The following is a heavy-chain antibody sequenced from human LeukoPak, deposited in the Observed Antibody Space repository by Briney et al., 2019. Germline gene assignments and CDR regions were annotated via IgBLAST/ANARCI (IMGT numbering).Heavy chain of an antibody. CDR3: ATWAYGDCV. J-gene: IGHJ4*02. CDR2: ISWNSGSI. Sequence: PGRSLRLSCAASGFTFDDYAMHWVRQAPGKGLEWVSGISWNSGSIGYADSVKGRLTISRDNAKNSLLLQMNSLRAEDTAIYYCATWAYGDCVWGQGTLVTVSS. CDR1: GFTFDDYA. V-gene: IGHV3-9*01. D-gene: IGHD4-17*01.